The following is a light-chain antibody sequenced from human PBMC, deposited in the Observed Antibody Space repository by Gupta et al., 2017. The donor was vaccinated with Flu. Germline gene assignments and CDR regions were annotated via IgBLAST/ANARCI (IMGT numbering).Light chain of an antibody. CDR1: QSTSGY. CDR3: QQSYSSPLT. V-gene: IGKV1-39*01. Sequence: DIQMTQSPSSLSAFVGDRVTITCRASQSTSGYLNWYQQEPGKAPKLLIYAVSNLQNGVPSRFSGSGSGTDFTLTISSLQPEDSATYYCQQSYSSPLTFGGGTKVGIK. CDR2: AVS. J-gene: IGKJ4*01.